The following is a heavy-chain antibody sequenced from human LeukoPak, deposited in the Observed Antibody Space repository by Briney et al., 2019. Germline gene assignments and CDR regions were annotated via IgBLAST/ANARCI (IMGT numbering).Heavy chain of an antibody. CDR1: GGSISSGDYY. V-gene: IGHV4-4*02. Sequence: PSETLSLTCTVSGGSISSGDYYWSWVRQPPGKGLEWIWEIYHSGSTNYNPSLKSRVTISVDKSKNQFSLKLSSVTAADTAVYYCARAPQNSYGYYYGMDVWGQGTTVTVSS. D-gene: IGHD5-18*01. CDR2: IYHSGST. J-gene: IGHJ6*02. CDR3: ARAPQNSYGYYYGMDV.